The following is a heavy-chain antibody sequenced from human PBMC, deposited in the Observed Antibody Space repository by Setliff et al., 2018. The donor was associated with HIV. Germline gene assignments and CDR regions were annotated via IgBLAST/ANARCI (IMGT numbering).Heavy chain of an antibody. J-gene: IGHJ6*02. CDR3: AREIGDYYDSSGYYPPTDYYYGMDV. CDR2: ISAYNGYT. CDR1: GYTFTSYD. V-gene: IGHV1-18*01. Sequence: ASVKVSCKASGYTFTSYDISWVRQAPGQGLEWMGWISAYNGYTNYAQKLQGRVTMTTGTSTSTAYMELRSLRSDDTAVYYCAREIGDYYDSSGYYPPTDYYYGMDVWGQGTTVTVSS. D-gene: IGHD3-22*01.